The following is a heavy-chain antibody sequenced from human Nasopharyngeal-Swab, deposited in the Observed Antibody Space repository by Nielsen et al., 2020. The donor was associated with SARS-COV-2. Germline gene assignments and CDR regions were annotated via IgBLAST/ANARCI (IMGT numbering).Heavy chain of an antibody. V-gene: IGHV3-7*05. CDR3: GRAMDV. J-gene: IGHJ6*02. Sequence: GGSLRLSCVGSGIDFSGFWMNWVRQAPGKGLEWVANINEDGNKRNYVDSVRGRFTISRDDAKNVGYLEMSSLRADDAAVYYCGRAMDVWGQGTTVTVSS. CDR1: GIDFSGFW. CDR2: INEDGNKR.